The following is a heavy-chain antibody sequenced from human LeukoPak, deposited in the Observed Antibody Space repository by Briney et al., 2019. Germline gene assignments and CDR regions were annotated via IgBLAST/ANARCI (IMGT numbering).Heavy chain of an antibody. CDR3: ATYRVGGGGVGY. Sequence: SETLSLTCTFSGSSISTYHWSWIRQFPGTGLEWIGQSGSSNNNPSLNSRISLSMDTSKNQFPLRPTSGPAADAAVYYSATYRVGGGGVGYWGQGTLVTVSS. D-gene: IGHD3-10*01. V-gene: IGHV4-59*01. CDR2: SGSS. J-gene: IGHJ4*02. CDR1: GSSISTYH.